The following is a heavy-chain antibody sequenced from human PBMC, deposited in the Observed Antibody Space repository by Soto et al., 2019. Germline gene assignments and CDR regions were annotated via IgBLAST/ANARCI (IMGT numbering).Heavy chain of an antibody. CDR2: IYYSGST. J-gene: IGHJ4*02. CDR3: ARHRYSYGVYYFDY. Sequence: SETLSLTCIVSGGSISNYYWSWIRQPPGNGLEWIGYIYYSGSTNYNPSLTSRVTISVDTSKNQFSLKLSSVTAADTAVYYCARHRYSYGVYYFDYWGQGTLVTVSS. CDR1: GGSISNYY. V-gene: IGHV4-59*08. D-gene: IGHD5-18*01.